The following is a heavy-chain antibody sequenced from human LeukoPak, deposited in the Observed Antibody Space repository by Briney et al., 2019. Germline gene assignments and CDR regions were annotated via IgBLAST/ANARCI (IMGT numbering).Heavy chain of an antibody. V-gene: IGHV1-69*05. CDR1: GGTFSSYA. CDR3: ARTREQGYSSSWYEFGY. D-gene: IGHD6-13*01. Sequence: SVKVSCKASGGTFSSYAISWVRQAPGQGLEWMGGIIPIFGTANFAQKFQGRVTITTDESTSTAYMELSSLRSEDTAVYYCARTREQGYSSSWYEFGYWGQGTLVTVSS. J-gene: IGHJ4*02. CDR2: IIPIFGTA.